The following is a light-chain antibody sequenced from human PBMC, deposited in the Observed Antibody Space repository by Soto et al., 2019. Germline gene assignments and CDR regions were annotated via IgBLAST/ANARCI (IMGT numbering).Light chain of an antibody. Sequence: DIKMTQSPATLSASVGDRVTITCRASQTINSWLALYQQKPWKAPKVLIFDASSLKTGVPSRFSGSGSGTEFTLTISNLQPDDFATYYCQQYSTYATFGQGTKVDIK. CDR2: DAS. V-gene: IGKV1-5*01. CDR1: QTINSW. CDR3: QQYSTYAT. J-gene: IGKJ1*01.